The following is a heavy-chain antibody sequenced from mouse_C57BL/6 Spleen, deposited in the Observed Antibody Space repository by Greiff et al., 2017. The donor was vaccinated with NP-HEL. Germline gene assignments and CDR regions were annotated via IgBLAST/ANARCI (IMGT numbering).Heavy chain of an antibody. D-gene: IGHD1-1*01. CDR2: IDPEDGET. J-gene: IGHJ1*03. CDR3: ARRFITTVVADFDV. V-gene: IGHV14-2*01. CDR1: GFNIKDYY. Sequence: EVKVEESGAELVKPGASVKLSCTASGFNIKDYYMHWVKQRTEQGLEWIGRIDPEDGETKYAPKFQGKATITADTSSNTAYLQLSSLTSEDTAVYYCARRFITTVVADFDVWGTGTTVTVSS.